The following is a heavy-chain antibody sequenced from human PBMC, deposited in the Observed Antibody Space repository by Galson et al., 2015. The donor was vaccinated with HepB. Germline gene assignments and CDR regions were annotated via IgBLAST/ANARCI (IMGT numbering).Heavy chain of an antibody. CDR1: GYTFTSYG. CDR2: ISAYNGNA. CDR3: ARYSEGDYYDSSGYYLEVWTHYYYYYMDV. J-gene: IGHJ6*03. V-gene: IGHV1-18*01. Sequence: SVKVSCKASGYTFTSYGISWVRQAPGQGLEWMGWISAYNGNANYAQKLQGRVTMTTDTSTSTAYMELRSLRSDDTAVYYCARYSEGDYYDSSGYYLEVWTHYYYYYMDVWGKGTTVTVSS. D-gene: IGHD3-22*01.